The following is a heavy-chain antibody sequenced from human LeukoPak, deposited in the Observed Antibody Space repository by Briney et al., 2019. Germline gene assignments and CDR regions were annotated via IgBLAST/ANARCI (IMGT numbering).Heavy chain of an antibody. J-gene: IGHJ3*02. V-gene: IGHV4-39*01. Sequence: PSETLSLTCIVSGDSITNYYWSWIRQPPGKGLEWIGSIYYSGSTYYNPSLKSRVTISVDTSKNQFSLKLSSVTAADTAVYYCARYPLGSDAFDIWGQGTMVTVSS. CDR3: ARYPLGSDAFDI. CDR1: GDSITNYY. CDR2: IYYSGST. D-gene: IGHD7-27*01.